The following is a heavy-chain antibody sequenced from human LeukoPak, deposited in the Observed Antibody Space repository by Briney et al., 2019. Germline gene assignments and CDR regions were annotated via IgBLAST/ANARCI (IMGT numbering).Heavy chain of an antibody. CDR1: GYTFTSYD. D-gene: IGHD3-3*01. J-gene: IGHJ6*03. CDR3: ARGPRTDYDFWSGYWGPYYYYYMDV. CDR2: MNPNSGNT. V-gene: IGHV1-8*03. Sequence: ASVKVFCKASGYTFTSYDINWVRQATGQGLEWMGWMNPNSGNTGYAQKFQGRVTITRNTSISTAYMELSSLRSEDTAVYYCARGPRTDYDFWSGYWGPYYYYYMDVWGKGTTVTVSS.